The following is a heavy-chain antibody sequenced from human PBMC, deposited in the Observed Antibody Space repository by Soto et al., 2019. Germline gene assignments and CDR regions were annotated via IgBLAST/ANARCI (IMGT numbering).Heavy chain of an antibody. CDR1: GGSIRSTNW. V-gene: IGHV4-4*02. D-gene: IGHD2-15*01. J-gene: IGHJ6*02. CDR3: ARDLDRYCSVTSCHAKDV. Sequence: PSETLSLTCVVSGGSIRSTNWWAWVRQTPGKGLEWIGEVYHNGTSNYNPSLKGRATISVDRSKDQVSLRLNSVIDADTAVYYCARDLDRYCSVTSCHAKDVWGQGTPVTVSS. CDR2: VYHNGTS.